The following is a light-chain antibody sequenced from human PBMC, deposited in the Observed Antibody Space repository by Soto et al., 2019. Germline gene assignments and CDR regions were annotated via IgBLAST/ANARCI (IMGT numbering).Light chain of an antibody. Sequence: DVQMTQSPSSLSASVGDRVTITCRASQDIKTWLVWYQQKPEQAPKSLIYAASGLQAGVPSRFSGSGSGTAFTLTISSLQPEDSPIYYCQQYNSYPLTFGGGT. CDR2: AAS. J-gene: IGKJ4*01. V-gene: IGKV1D-16*01. CDR1: QDIKTW. CDR3: QQYNSYPLT.